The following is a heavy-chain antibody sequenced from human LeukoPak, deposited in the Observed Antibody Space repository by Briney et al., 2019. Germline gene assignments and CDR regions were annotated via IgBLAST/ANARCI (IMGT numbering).Heavy chain of an antibody. J-gene: IGHJ3*01. CDR3: ARDAQWELRALDV. V-gene: IGHV4-39*07. CDR1: GGSISSSSYY. Sequence: SETLSLTCTVSGGSISSSSYYWGWIRQPPGEGLEWIGSIYYSGSTYYNPSLKSRVTISVDTSKNQFSLKLSSVTAADTAVYYCARDAQWELRALDVWGRGTMVIVSS. D-gene: IGHD4-23*01. CDR2: IYYSGST.